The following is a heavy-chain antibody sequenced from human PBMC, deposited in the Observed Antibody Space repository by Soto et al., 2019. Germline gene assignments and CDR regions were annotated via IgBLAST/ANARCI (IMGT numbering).Heavy chain of an antibody. V-gene: IGHV1-69*13. J-gene: IGHJ4*02. CDR1: GGTFSSYA. Sequence: GASVKVSCKASGGTFSSYAISWVRQAPGQGLEWMGGIIPIFGTANYAQKFQGRVTMTGDASTSTAYMELSSLRSEDTAVYYCACGMKAQKKNYFDSRGQRTLVPVSS. CDR2: IIPIFGTA. CDR3: ACGMKAQKKNYFDS. D-gene: IGHD1-26*01.